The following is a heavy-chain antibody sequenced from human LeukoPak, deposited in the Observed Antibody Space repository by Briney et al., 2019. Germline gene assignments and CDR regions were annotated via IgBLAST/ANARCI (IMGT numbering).Heavy chain of an antibody. CDR3: ARGYHSGSYYHH. J-gene: IGHJ1*01. Sequence: PSETLSLTCVVYGVSFNGYYWSWVRQPPGKGLEWIGEINQSGSTNYNPSLKSRVTISVDTSKNQFSLKLSSVTAADTAVYYCARGYHSGSYYHHWGQGTLVTVSS. CDR1: GVSFNGYY. D-gene: IGHD1-26*01. V-gene: IGHV4-34*01. CDR2: INQSGST.